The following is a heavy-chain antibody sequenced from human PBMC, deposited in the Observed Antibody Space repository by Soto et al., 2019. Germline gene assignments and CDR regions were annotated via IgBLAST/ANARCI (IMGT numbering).Heavy chain of an antibody. CDR1: GFTFSSYA. J-gene: IGHJ4*02. CDR3: ARDRGSSSSFDY. V-gene: IGHV3-30-3*01. D-gene: IGHD6-6*01. Sequence: ESGGGVVQPGRSLRLSCAASGFTFSSYAMHWVRQAPGKGLEWVAVISYDGSNKYYADSVKGRFTISRDNSKNTLYLQMNSLRAEDTAVYYCARDRGSSSSFDYWGQGTLVTVSS. CDR2: ISYDGSNK.